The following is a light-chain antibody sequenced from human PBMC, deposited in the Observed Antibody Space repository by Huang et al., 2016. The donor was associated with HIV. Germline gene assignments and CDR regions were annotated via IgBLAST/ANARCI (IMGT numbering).Light chain of an antibody. CDR2: AAS. CDR3: QQYNNWPRT. CDR1: PSVSSN. J-gene: IGKJ1*01. Sequence: EIVMTQSPATLSVSPGERAPLSCRASPSVSSNLAWYQQKPGQAPRLLIYAASTRATGIPARFSGSGSGTEFTLTISSLQSEDFAVYYCQQYNNWPRTFGQGTKVEIK. V-gene: IGKV3-15*01.